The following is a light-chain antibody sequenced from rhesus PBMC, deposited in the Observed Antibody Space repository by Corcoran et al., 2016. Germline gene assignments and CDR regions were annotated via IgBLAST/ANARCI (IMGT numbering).Light chain of an antibody. CDR1: QGISSW. CDR2: KAF. J-gene: IGKJ4*01. Sequence: DIQMTQSPSSLSASVGDTVTITCRASQGISSWVAWYQQKPGKAPKLLVSKAFSLQSGVPSRFSGSGSGTDFTLTISSLQSEDFATYNCQQSSSRPLTFGGGTKVELK. V-gene: IGKV1-22*01. CDR3: QQSSSRPLT.